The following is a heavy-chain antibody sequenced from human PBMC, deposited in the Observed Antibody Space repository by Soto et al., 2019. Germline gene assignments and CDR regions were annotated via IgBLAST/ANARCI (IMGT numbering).Heavy chain of an antibody. Sequence: QVQLVESGGGVVQPGRSLRLSCAASGFTFSSYGMHWVRQAPGKGLEWVAVIWYDGSNKYYADSVKGRFTISRDNSKNTLYLQMNSLRAEDTAVYYCARGGGSGLWFGELSAYYGMDVWGQGTTVTVSS. CDR1: GFTFSSYG. V-gene: IGHV3-33*01. J-gene: IGHJ6*02. D-gene: IGHD3-10*01. CDR2: IWYDGSNK. CDR3: ARGGGSGLWFGELSAYYGMDV.